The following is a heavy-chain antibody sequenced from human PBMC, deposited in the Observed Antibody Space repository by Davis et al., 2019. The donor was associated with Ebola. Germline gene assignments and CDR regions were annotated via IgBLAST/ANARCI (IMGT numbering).Heavy chain of an antibody. J-gene: IGHJ6*02. CDR3: ARALRISTTTYYYYGMDV. CDR2: ISSSSSTI. Sequence: GESLKTPCAASGFTFSSYSMNWVRQAPGQGLEWVSYISSSSSTIYYADSVKGRFTISRDNAKNSLYLQMNSLRDEDAAVYYCARALRISTTTYYYYGMDVWGQGTTVTVSS. CDR1: GFTFSSYS. V-gene: IGHV3-48*02. D-gene: IGHD2-2*01.